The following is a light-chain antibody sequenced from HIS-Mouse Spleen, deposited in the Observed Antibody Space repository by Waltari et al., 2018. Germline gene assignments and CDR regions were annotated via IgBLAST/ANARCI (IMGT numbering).Light chain of an antibody. J-gene: IGLJ3*02. V-gene: IGLV1-44*01. CDR3: AAWDDSLNGRV. CDR1: SSNIGSNT. Sequence: QSVLTQPPSASGTPGQRVTISCSGSSSNIGSNTVNWYQQLPGTAPKLLIYSNNQRPSGVPARFSGSKSGSSASLAISGIQSEDEADYYCAAWDDSLNGRVFGGGTKLTVL. CDR2: SNN.